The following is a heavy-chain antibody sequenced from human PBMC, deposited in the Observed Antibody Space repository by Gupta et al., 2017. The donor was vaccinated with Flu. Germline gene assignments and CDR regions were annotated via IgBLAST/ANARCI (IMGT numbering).Heavy chain of an antibody. CDR2: IWYDGSNK. J-gene: IGHJ4*02. D-gene: IGHD3-22*01. CDR1: GFTFSSYG. Sequence: QVQLVESGGGVVQPGRSLRLSCAASGFTFSSYGMHWVRQAPGKGLEWVAVIWYDGSNKYYADSVKGRFTISRDNSKNTLYLQMNSLRAEDTAVYYCAREESGYYYGSLDYWGQGTLVTVSS. CDR3: AREESGYYYGSLDY. V-gene: IGHV3-33*01.